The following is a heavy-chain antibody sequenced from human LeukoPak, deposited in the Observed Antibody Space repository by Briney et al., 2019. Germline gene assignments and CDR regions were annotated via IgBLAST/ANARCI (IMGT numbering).Heavy chain of an antibody. CDR1: GFTFSSYD. Sequence: GGSLRLSCAASGFTFSSYDMHWVRQAPGKGLEWVALVSYGGSNKYYADSVKGRSTISRDNSKNTLYLEMNSLRVEDTDVYYCARGPIYTSGWYYYYYMDVWGKGTTVTVSS. V-gene: IGHV3-30*04. CDR2: VSYGGSNK. D-gene: IGHD6-19*01. CDR3: ARGPIYTSGWYYYYYMDV. J-gene: IGHJ6*03.